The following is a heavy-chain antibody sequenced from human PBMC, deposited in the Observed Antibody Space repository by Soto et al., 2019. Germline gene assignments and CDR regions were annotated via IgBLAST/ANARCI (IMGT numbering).Heavy chain of an antibody. CDR1: MYSISSCNW. D-gene: IGHD6-13*01. Sequence: PSETLYITIAVCMYSISSCNWWRWVKKTPGKGLEWIGEIYHSGSTNYNPSLKSRVTISVDKSKNQFSLKLSSVTAADTAVYYCARDNGGGSSSWYHTRLPYFDYWGQGTLVTVSS. CDR2: IYHSGST. CDR3: ARDNGGGSSSWYHTRLPYFDY. J-gene: IGHJ4*02. V-gene: IGHV4-4*02.